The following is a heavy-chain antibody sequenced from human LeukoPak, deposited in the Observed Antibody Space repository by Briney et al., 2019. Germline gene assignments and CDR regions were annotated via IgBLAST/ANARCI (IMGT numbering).Heavy chain of an antibody. CDR1: GFTFSSYS. Sequence: GGSLRLSCAASGFTFSSYSMNWVRQAPGKGLEWVSSISSSSSYIYYADSVKGRFTISRDNAKNSLYLQMNSLRAEDTALYHCARGAGQGWELPTYYYYYMDVWGKGTTVTISS. J-gene: IGHJ6*03. CDR2: ISSSSSYI. CDR3: ARGAGQGWELPTYYYYYMDV. D-gene: IGHD1-26*01. V-gene: IGHV3-21*04.